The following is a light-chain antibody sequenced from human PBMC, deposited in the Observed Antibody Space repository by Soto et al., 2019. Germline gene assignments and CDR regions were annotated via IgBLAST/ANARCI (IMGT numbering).Light chain of an antibody. J-gene: IGKJ1*01. CDR3: QQYNNWPGT. V-gene: IGKV3-15*01. Sequence: EIVMTQSPATLSVSPGERATLSCRASQSVSSNLAWYQQKPGQAPMLLIYAASTRATGIPARFSGSGSGTEFTLTISSLQSEDFAVYYCQQYNNWPGTFGQGTKVEIQ. CDR1: QSVSSN. CDR2: AAS.